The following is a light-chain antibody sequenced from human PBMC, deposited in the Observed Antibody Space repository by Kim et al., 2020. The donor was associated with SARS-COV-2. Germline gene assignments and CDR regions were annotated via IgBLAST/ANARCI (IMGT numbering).Light chain of an antibody. V-gene: IGKV1-39*01. CDR3: QQSYSYPLT. Sequence: GSVGDRVTITCRASQSINSYLNWYQQKPGKAPKLLIYAASSLQSRVPSRFSGSGSGTDFTLTISSLQPEDFATYYCQQSYSYPLTFGGGTKVDIK. CDR1: QSINSY. J-gene: IGKJ4*01. CDR2: AAS.